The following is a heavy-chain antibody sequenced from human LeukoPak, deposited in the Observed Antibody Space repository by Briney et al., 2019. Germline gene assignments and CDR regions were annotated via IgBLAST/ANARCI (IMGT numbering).Heavy chain of an antibody. D-gene: IGHD2-2*01. J-gene: IGHJ3*02. CDR2: IKQDGSEK. CDR1: GFTFSSYW. V-gene: IGHV3-7*03. CDR3: ARGEAYCSSTSCRAFDI. Sequence: GGSLRLSCAASGFTFSSYWMSWVRQAPGKGLEWVANIKQDGSEKYYVDSVKGRFTIPRDNAKNSLYLQMNSLRAEDTAVYYCARGEAYCSSTSCRAFDIWGQGTMVTVSS.